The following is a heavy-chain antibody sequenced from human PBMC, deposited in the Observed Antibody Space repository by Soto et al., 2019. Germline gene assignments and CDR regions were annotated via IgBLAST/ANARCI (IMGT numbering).Heavy chain of an antibody. CDR1: GGSMTSGGYY. D-gene: IGHD3-22*01. CDR3: AREPGHYYDSNRRFDY. CDR2: TYYRGTT. Sequence: QVQLQESGPGLVRPSQTLSLTCTVSGGSMTSGGYYWSWIRQHPGKGLEWIGSTYYRGTTYSNPSLRNRLTISVDTSKRQFSLRLSSVTAADTAVYFCAREPGHYYDSNRRFDYWGQGTLVTVSA. J-gene: IGHJ4*02. V-gene: IGHV4-31*03.